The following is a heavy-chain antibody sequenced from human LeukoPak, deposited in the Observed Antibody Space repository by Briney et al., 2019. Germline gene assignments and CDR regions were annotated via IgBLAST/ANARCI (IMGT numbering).Heavy chain of an antibody. J-gene: IGHJ6*03. CDR3: ARDLPPYDFWSGYYGVYYYYMDV. D-gene: IGHD3-3*01. CDR1: GFTVSSNY. Sequence: SGGSLRLSCAASGFTVSSNYMSWVRQAPGKGLEWVSYISSSGSTIYYADSVKGRFTISRDNAKNSLYLQMNSLRAEDTAVYYCARDLPPYDFWSGYYGVYYYYMDVWGKGTTVTVSS. V-gene: IGHV3-11*04. CDR2: ISSSGSTI.